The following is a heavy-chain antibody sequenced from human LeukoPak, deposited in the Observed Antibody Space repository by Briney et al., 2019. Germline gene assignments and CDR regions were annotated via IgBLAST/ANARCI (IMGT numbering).Heavy chain of an antibody. CDR3: ARRRVVTASFAY. Sequence: SETLSLTCAVYGGSFSGYYWSWIRQPPGKGLEWIGEINHSGSTNYNPSLKSRVTISVDTSKNQFSLKLSSVTAADTAVYYCARRRVVTASFAYWGKGTLVTVSS. D-gene: IGHD2-21*02. V-gene: IGHV4-34*01. J-gene: IGHJ4*02. CDR2: INHSGST. CDR1: GGSFSGYY.